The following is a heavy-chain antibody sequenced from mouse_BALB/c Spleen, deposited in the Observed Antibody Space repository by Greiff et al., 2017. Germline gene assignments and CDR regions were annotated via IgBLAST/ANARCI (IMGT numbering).Heavy chain of an antibody. D-gene: IGHD1-1*01. CDR1: GFTFSSYG. CDR3: ARQRGGSYSYFDY. J-gene: IGHJ2*01. CDR2: ISSGGSYT. V-gene: IGHV5-6*01. Sequence: EVKVVESGGDLVKPGGSLKLSCAASGFTFSSYGMSWVRQTPDKRLEWVATISSGGSYTYYPDSVKGRFTISRDNAKNTLYLQMSSLKSEDTAMYYCARQRGGSYSYFDYWGQGTTLTVSS.